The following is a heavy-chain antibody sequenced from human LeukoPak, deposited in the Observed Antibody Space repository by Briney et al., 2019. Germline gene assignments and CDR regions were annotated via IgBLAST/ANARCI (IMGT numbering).Heavy chain of an antibody. J-gene: IGHJ4*02. CDR3: GRDRSYGSFDY. CDR1: GFTFNDYG. CDR2: IGGST. V-gene: IGHV3-20*01. D-gene: IGHD5-18*01. Sequence: PGGSLRLSCAASGFTFNDYGMNWVRQAPGKGLEWVSGIGGSTGYADSVKGRFTISRDNAKNSLYLQMNNLRADDTALYHCGRDRSYGSFDYWGQGTLVIVSS.